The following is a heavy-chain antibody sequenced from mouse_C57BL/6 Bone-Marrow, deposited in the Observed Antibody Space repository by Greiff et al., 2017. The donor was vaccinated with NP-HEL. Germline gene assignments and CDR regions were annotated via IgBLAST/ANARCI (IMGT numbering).Heavy chain of an antibody. J-gene: IGHJ4*01. CDR3: TFYDGYVYYAMDY. Sequence: VQLKESGAELVRPGASVKLSCTASGFNIKDDYMHWVKQRPEQGLEWIGWIDPENGDTEYASKFQGKATITADTSSNTAYLQLSSLTSEDTAVYYCTFYDGYVYYAMDYWGQGTSVTVSS. D-gene: IGHD2-3*01. CDR2: IDPENGDT. V-gene: IGHV14-4*01. CDR1: GFNIKDDY.